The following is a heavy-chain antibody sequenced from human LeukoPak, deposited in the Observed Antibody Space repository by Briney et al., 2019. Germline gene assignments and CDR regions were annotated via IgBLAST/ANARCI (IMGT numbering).Heavy chain of an antibody. J-gene: IGHJ3*02. CDR1: GGTFSSYA. V-gene: IGHV1-69*01. CDR2: IIPIFGTA. D-gene: IGHD3-22*01. CDR3: ARRITMKPGHDAFDI. Sequence: SVKVSCKASGGTFSSYAISWVRQAPGQGLEWMGGIIPIFGTANYAQKFQGRVTITADESTSTAYMELSSLRSEDTAVYYCARRITMKPGHDAFDIWGQGTMVTASS.